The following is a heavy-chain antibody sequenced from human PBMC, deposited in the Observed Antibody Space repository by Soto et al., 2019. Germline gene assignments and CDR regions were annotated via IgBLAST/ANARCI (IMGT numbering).Heavy chain of an antibody. Sequence: PSETLSLTCTVSGGSISSSRCHWGWIRQPPGKGLEWIASIKYSGTTFYNPSLKSRVTLSLDTSKNQFALKLSSVTAADTAVHYCARDQAGEFDYWGQGTLVTVS. CDR2: IKYSGTT. CDR1: GGSISSSRCH. D-gene: IGHD3-10*01. J-gene: IGHJ4*02. CDR3: ARDQAGEFDY. V-gene: IGHV4-39*02.